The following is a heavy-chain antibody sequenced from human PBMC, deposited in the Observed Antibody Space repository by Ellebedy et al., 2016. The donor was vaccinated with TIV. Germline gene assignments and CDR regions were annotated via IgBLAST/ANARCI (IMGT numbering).Heavy chain of an antibody. J-gene: IGHJ5*02. CDR2: IYYSGST. CDR3: ARQGRGGDCSGGSCYSINWFDP. CDR1: GGSISSGGYY. D-gene: IGHD2-15*01. Sequence: SETLSLXXTVSGGSISSGGYYWSWIRQHPGKGLEWIGYIYYSGSTYYNPSLKSRVTISVDTSKNQFSLKLSSVTAADTAVYYCARQGRGGDCSGGSCYSINWFDPWGQGTLVTVSS. V-gene: IGHV4-31*03.